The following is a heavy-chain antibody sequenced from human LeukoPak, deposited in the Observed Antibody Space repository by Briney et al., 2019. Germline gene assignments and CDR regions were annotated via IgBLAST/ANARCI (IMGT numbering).Heavy chain of an antibody. CDR1: GFTFSGSA. D-gene: IGHD1-26*01. CDR3: TIYSGSFPDAFDI. Sequence: PGGSLRLSCAASGFTFSGSAMHWVRQASGKGLEWVGHIRSKANSFATAYGVSVKGRFAISRDDSKNTAYLQMSSLKTEDTAVYYYTIYSGSFPDAFDIWGQGTMVTVSS. V-gene: IGHV3-73*01. J-gene: IGHJ3*02. CDR2: IRSKANSFAT.